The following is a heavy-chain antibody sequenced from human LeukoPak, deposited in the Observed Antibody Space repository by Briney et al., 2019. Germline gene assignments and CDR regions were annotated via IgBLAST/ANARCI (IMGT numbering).Heavy chain of an antibody. Sequence: PSETLSLTCAVYGGSVSGYDWSWVRQPPEKGLEWIGEISHRGRTHYTPSLQSRVTMSVDTSKNQFALNLNSVTAADTAVYYCARVPLRFLEPFDYWGQGILATVSS. CDR1: GGSVSGYD. J-gene: IGHJ4*02. CDR3: ARVPLRFLEPFDY. D-gene: IGHD3-3*01. V-gene: IGHV4-34*01. CDR2: ISHRGRT.